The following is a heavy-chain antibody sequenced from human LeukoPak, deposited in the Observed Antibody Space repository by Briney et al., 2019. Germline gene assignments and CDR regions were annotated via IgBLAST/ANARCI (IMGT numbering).Heavy chain of an antibody. Sequence: GASVKVSCKASGGTFSSYAISWVRQAPGQGLEWMGGIIPIFGAANYAQKFQDRVTITADESTSTAYMELSSLRSEDTAVYYCASAAAGTGWFDPWRQGTHVTV. CDR3: ASAAAGTGWFDP. CDR2: IIPIFGAA. V-gene: IGHV1-69*13. D-gene: IGHD6-13*01. CDR1: GGTFSSYA. J-gene: IGHJ5*02.